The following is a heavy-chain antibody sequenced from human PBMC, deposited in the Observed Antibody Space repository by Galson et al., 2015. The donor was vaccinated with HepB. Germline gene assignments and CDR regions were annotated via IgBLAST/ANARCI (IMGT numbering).Heavy chain of an antibody. V-gene: IGHV3-30*18. CDR3: AKGGPGRIGMVIYRSLGFDP. Sequence: SLRLSCASSGFSFSNYAIHWVRQAPGKGLEWMAVISYDGSFRYYADSVKGRFTASRDPSRSILYLQMNSLRIDDTAVYYCAKGGPGRIGMVIYRSLGFDPWGQGTLVIVSS. J-gene: IGHJ5*02. D-gene: IGHD2-21*01. CDR2: ISYDGSFR. CDR1: GFSFSNYA.